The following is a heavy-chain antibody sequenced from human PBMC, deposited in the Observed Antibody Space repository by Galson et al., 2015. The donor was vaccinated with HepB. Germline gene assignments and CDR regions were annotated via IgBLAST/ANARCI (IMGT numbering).Heavy chain of an antibody. CDR1: GGTFNNYV. J-gene: IGHJ4*02. D-gene: IGHD2/OR15-2a*01. CDR3: ARIPERNDFYDITTYPDY. CDR2: VNPILGTL. Sequence: SVKVSCKASGGTFNNYVVGWVRQAPGQGLEWMGGVNPILGTLQYAQRFQGRITITADKSTNTAYMELSSLRSEDTAVYYCARIPERNDFYDITTYPDYWGQGTLVIVSS. V-gene: IGHV1-69*10.